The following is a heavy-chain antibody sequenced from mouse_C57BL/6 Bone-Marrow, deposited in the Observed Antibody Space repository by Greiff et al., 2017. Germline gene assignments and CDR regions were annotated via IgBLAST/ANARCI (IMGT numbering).Heavy chain of an antibody. CDR3: ARPGYYYCRSSYAMDY. CDR1: GYTFTSYW. V-gene: IGHV1-53*01. D-gene: IGHD1-1*01. Sequence: QVQLQQPGTELVKPGASVKLSCKASGYTFTSYWMHWVKQRPGQGLEWIGNINPSNGGTHYNEKFKSKATLTVDKSSSTAYMQLSSLTSEDSAVYYCARPGYYYCRSSYAMDYWGQGTSVSVSA. CDR2: INPSNGGT. J-gene: IGHJ4*01.